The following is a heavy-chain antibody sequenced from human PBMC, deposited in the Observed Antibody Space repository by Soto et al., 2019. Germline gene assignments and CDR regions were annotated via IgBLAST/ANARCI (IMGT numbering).Heavy chain of an antibody. V-gene: IGHV1-69*13. Sequence: SVKVSCKASGGTFSSYAISWVRQAPGQGLEWMGGIIPIFGTANYAQKFQGRVTITADESTSTAYMELSSLRSEDTAVYYCAKYYYDSSGYYSDYYYGMDVWGQGTTVTVS. CDR2: IIPIFGTA. CDR1: GGTFSSYA. J-gene: IGHJ6*02. CDR3: AKYYYDSSGYYSDYYYGMDV. D-gene: IGHD3-22*01.